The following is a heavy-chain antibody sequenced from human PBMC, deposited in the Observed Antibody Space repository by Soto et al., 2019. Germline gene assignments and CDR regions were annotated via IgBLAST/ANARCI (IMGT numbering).Heavy chain of an antibody. J-gene: IGHJ4*02. D-gene: IGHD3-10*01. V-gene: IGHV3-7*01. CDR2: INQDGSKT. CDR1: GFTFSSFW. CDR3: ARVYGAD. Sequence: GGSLRLSFAASGFTFSSFWMSWVRQAPGKGLEWVASINQDGSKTQYVDSVRGRFTISRDNAENSLYLQMNSLRAEDTALYYCARVYGADGGQETLVTVS.